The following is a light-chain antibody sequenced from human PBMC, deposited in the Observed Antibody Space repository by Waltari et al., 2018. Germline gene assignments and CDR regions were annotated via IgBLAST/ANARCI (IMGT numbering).Light chain of an antibody. CDR1: QSVSSN. CDR2: GAS. V-gene: IGKV3-15*01. J-gene: IGKJ1*01. CDR3: QQYNDWPRT. Sequence: EIVLTQSPGTLSVSPGERVTVSCRASQSVSSNLAWYQQKPGQSPRLLIYGASTRATGIAARFSGSGSGTEFTLTISSLQSEDFALYYCQQYNDWPRTFGQGTKVEI.